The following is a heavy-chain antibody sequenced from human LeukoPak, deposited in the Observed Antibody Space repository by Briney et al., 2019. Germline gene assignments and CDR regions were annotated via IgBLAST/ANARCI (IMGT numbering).Heavy chain of an antibody. CDR1: GGSFSGYY. CDR2: INHSGST. J-gene: IGHJ4*02. V-gene: IGHV4-34*01. Sequence: SETLSLTCAVYGGSFSGYYWSWIRQPPGKGLEWIGEINHSGSTNCNPSLKSRVTISVDTSKSQFSLKLSSVTAADTAVFYCARGEWLRSWFGYWGQGTLVTVSS. CDR3: ARGEWLRSWFGY. D-gene: IGHD5-12*01.